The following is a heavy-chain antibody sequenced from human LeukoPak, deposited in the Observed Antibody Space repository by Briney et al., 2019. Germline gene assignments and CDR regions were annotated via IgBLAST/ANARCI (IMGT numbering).Heavy chain of an antibody. CDR3: ARDPPSGSGWPQNHFDS. Sequence: GGSLRLSCAPSGFTFQYYAMHWVRQAPGKGLEWVALISYDGGNIYYGDSVRGRFIISRDNSKNMLYLQMNSLTIEDTAVYYCARDPPSGSGWPQNHFDSWGQGTLVTVSS. CDR1: GFTFQYYA. CDR2: ISYDGGNI. J-gene: IGHJ4*02. V-gene: IGHV3-30*04. D-gene: IGHD6-19*01.